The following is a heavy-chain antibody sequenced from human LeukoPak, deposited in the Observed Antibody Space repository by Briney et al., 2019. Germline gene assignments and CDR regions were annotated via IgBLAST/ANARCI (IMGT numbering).Heavy chain of an antibody. D-gene: IGHD2/OR15-2a*01. CDR1: GFTVSSNF. CDR3: GREILPSYAFDI. J-gene: IGHJ3*02. CDR2: IYSGVST. Sequence: PSGGSLRLSCAASGFTVSSNFMSSVRQAPGKGLEWVSAIYSGVSTYYADSVKGRFTTSRDISKNTLFFEMNSLRAEDTAVYYCGREILPSYAFDIWGQGTMVTVSS. V-gene: IGHV3-66*01.